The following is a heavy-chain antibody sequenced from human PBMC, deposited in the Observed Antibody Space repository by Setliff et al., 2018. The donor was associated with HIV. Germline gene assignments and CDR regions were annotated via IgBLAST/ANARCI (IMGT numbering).Heavy chain of an antibody. CDR1: GGSISSGSYY. V-gene: IGHV4-61*09. CDR3: ARERSALLWKNWFDP. D-gene: IGHD3-10*01. Sequence: TSETLSLTCTVSGGSISSGSYYWSWIRQPAGKGLEWIGHIYTSGSTNYNPSLKSRATISVDTSKNQFSLKLSSVTAADTAVYYCARERSALLWKNWFDPWGQGTLVTVSS. J-gene: IGHJ5*02. CDR2: IYTSGST.